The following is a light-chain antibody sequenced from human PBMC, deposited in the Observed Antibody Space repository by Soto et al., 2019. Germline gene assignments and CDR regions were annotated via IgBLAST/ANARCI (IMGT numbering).Light chain of an antibody. J-gene: IGKJ4*01. CDR2: AAS. CDR1: QSISSY. CDR3: QQSYSSPLT. Sequence: GETVTLTCRASQSISSYLNWYQQKPGKAPKLLIYAASTLQSGVPSRFSASGSGTDFTLTISSLQPEDFATYYCQQSYSSPLTFGGGTKLEIK. V-gene: IGKV1-39*01.